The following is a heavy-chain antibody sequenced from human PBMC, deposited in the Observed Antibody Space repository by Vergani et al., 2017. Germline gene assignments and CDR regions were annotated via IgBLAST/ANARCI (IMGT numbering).Heavy chain of an antibody. Sequence: QVQILQSGGGVVQPGGSLRLSCTLSGFTLNTYGIHWVRQAPGKGLEWVSFIRYDGSSEYYGDSVKGRFTISRDNAKNSLYLQMNSLRAEDTAVYYCARDGYDILTGNYYYYGMDVWGQGTTVTVSS. CDR1: GFTLNTYG. CDR3: ARDGYDILTGNYYYYGMDV. V-gene: IGHV3-30*02. J-gene: IGHJ6*02. D-gene: IGHD3-9*01. CDR2: IRYDGSSE.